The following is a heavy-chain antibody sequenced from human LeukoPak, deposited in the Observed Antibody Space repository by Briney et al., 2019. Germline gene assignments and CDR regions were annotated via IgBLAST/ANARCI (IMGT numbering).Heavy chain of an antibody. J-gene: IGHJ5*02. CDR1: GFTVSNYY. CDR2: IYSGGTK. D-gene: IGHD5/OR15-5a*01. Sequence: PGGSLRLSCAVSGFTVSNYYMSWVRQAPGKGLEWVSIIYSGGTKYYADSVKGRFTISRDNSKNTLYLQMNSLRVEDTAVYYCLVWKHVFDRWGQGTLVTVSS. V-gene: IGHV3-53*05. CDR3: LVWKHVFDR.